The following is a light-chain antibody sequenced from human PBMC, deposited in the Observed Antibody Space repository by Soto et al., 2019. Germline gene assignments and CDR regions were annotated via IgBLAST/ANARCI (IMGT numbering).Light chain of an antibody. V-gene: IGLV1-44*01. CDR3: AAWDDSLNGWV. J-gene: IGLJ3*02. Sequence: QSVLTQPPSASGTPGQRVTISCSGSSSNIGSNTVNWYQQLPGTAPKLLIYSNNQQPSGVPDRFSGSESGTSASLAISGLQSEDEADYYCAAWDDSLNGWVFGGGTKLTVL. CDR1: SSNIGSNT. CDR2: SNN.